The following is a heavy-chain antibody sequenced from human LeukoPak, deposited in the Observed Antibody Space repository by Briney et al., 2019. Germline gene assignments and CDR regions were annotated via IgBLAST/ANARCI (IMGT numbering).Heavy chain of an antibody. V-gene: IGHV3-21*01. Sequence: PGGSLKLSCAASGFTFSDYHMSWVRQAPGKGLGWVSSISRSSTYIYYADSLKGRITISRDNAKNSLYLQMNSLRAEDTAVYYCAKGRSSDSSGYYSGRYYYYMYVWGKGTTVTVSS. J-gene: IGHJ6*03. CDR1: GFTFSDYH. D-gene: IGHD3-22*01. CDR2: ISRSSTYI. CDR3: AKGRSSDSSGYYSGRYYYYMYV.